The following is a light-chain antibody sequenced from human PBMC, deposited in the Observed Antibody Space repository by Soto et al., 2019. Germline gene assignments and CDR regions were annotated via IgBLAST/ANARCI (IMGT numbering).Light chain of an antibody. V-gene: IGKV3-15*01. CDR3: QQDTTLPPIT. J-gene: IGKJ5*01. Sequence: EVVVKDCPATLSVYKGESATLPCRASQSVSIKLAWYQQKPGQASSLLIYDTSTRATGIPARFSGSGSGTEFTLTISSLQSEDFAIHYCQQDTTLPPITFWQGRRLE. CDR2: DTS. CDR1: QSVSIK.